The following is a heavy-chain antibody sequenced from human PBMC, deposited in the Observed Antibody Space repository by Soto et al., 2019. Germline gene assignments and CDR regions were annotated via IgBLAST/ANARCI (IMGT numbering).Heavy chain of an antibody. V-gene: IGHV1-69*06. CDR3: ARGRNYDILTGYLLPDY. CDR2: IIPIFGTA. CDR1: GGTFSSYA. Sequence: SVNVSCEASGGTFSSYAISGVRQAPGQGLEWMGGIIPIFGTANYAQKFQGRVTITADKSKSTAYMELSSLRSEDTAVYYCARGRNYDILTGYLLPDYWGQGTLVTVSS. J-gene: IGHJ4*02. D-gene: IGHD3-9*01.